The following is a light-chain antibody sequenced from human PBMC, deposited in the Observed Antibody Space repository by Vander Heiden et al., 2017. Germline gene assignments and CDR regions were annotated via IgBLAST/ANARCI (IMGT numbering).Light chain of an antibody. CDR2: STN. V-gene: IGLV8-61*01. CDR3: VLYMGSGISV. J-gene: IGLJ2*01. CDR1: SGSVSTNYY. Sequence: QTVVTQEPSFSVSPGRTVTLTCGLSSGSVSTNYYPSWYQQTPGQSPRTLIYSTNTRSSGVPDRFSGSILGNTAALTITGAQADDESDYYCVLYMGSGISVFGGGTKLTVL.